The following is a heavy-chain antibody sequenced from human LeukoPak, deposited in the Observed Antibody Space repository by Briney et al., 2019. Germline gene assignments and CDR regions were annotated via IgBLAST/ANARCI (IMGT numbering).Heavy chain of an antibody. CDR1: GYTFTSYY. Sequence: GASETVSCTASGYTFTSYYMHWVRQAPGPGLEWMGIIKTSDGSTTYAHKSQGRVTMTRDTSTSTVYMELSSLRSEDTAVYYCASVVAARGWFDPWGQGTLVTVSS. CDR2: IKTSDGST. CDR3: ASVVAARGWFDP. V-gene: IGHV1-46*01. J-gene: IGHJ5*02. D-gene: IGHD2-15*01.